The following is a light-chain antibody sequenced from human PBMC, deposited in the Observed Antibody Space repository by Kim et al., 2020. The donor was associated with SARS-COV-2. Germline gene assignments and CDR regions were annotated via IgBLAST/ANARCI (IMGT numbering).Light chain of an antibody. V-gene: IGLV3-1*01. J-gene: IGLJ2*01. Sequence: YELTQPPSVSVSPGQTASISCSGDKLGDKYACWYQQRPGQSPVLVIYEDTRRPSGIPERFSASTSGNTATLTISGTQAMDEADYYCQAWDSTTVIFGGGTKVTVL. CDR2: EDT. CDR3: QAWDSTTVI. CDR1: KLGDKY.